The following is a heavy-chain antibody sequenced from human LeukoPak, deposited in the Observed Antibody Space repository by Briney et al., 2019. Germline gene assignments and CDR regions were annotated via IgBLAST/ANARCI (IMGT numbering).Heavy chain of an antibody. J-gene: IGHJ6*03. V-gene: IGHV4-59*01. CDR3: ARDADGGYYDSSGYQYYYYYYMDV. CDR1: GGSISYYY. Sequence: SETLSLTCTVSGGSISYYYWSWIRQPPGQGLEWIGYIYYSGSTNYNPSLKSRVTISVDTSKNQFSLKLSSVTAADTAVYYCARDADGGYYDSSGYQYYYYYYMDVWGKGTTVTVSS. D-gene: IGHD3-22*01. CDR2: IYYSGST.